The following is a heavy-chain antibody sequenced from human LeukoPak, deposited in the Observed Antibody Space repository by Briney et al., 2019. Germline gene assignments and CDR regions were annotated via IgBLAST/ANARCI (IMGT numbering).Heavy chain of an antibody. Sequence: GGSLRLSCAASGFTFNSYAMHWVRQAPGKGLEWVSGIFGSGGSAHYADSVKGRFTISRDNSKNTVYLQMDSLRVEDTAVYYCGKTTTGYSSGRYPGWPVDYWGQGTLVTVSS. D-gene: IGHD6-19*01. CDR1: GFTFNSYA. V-gene: IGHV3-23*01. CDR3: GKTTTGYSSGRYPGWPVDY. J-gene: IGHJ4*02. CDR2: IFGSGGSA.